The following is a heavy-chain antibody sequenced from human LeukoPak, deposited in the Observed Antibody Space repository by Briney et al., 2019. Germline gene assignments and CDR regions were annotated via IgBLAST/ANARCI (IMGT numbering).Heavy chain of an antibody. J-gene: IGHJ3*02. CDR2: IKQDRSEK. Sequence: PGGSLRLSCAASGFTFSSYGMHWVRQAPGKGLEWVANIKQDRSEKYYVDSVKGRFTISRDNAKNSLYLQMNSLRAEDTAVYYCARPGPDAFDIWGQGTMVTVSS. V-gene: IGHV3-7*01. CDR1: GFTFSSYG. CDR3: ARPGPDAFDI.